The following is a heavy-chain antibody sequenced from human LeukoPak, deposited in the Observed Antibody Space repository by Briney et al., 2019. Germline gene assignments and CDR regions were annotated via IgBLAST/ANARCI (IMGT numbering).Heavy chain of an antibody. J-gene: IGHJ5*02. Sequence: KPSETLSLTCTVSGGSISSGSYYWSWIRQPAGKGLEWIGHIYTSGSTNYNPSLKSRVTISVDTSKNQFSLKLSSVTAADTAVYYCARAPGYDILTGYFPNWFDPWGQGTLVTVSS. CDR3: ARAPGYDILTGYFPNWFDP. CDR1: GGSISSGSYY. CDR2: IYTSGST. V-gene: IGHV4-61*09. D-gene: IGHD3-9*01.